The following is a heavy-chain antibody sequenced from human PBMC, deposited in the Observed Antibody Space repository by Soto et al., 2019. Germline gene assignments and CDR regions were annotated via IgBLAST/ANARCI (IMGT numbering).Heavy chain of an antibody. Sequence: EVQLLESGGGLVQPGGSLRLSCAASGFSFSSYGMSWVRQAPGKGLEWVSSISGSGGNAHYAGSVRGRFSSSRDNSKNTLYLQLNSLRVEDTAVYYCARGSLWYSSDSWGQGTLVYVSS. J-gene: IGHJ4*02. CDR3: ARGSLWYSSDS. CDR1: GFSFSSYG. D-gene: IGHD6-13*01. V-gene: IGHV3-23*01. CDR2: ISGSGGNA.